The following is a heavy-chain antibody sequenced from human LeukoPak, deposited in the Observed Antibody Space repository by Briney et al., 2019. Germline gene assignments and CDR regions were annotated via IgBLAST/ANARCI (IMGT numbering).Heavy chain of an antibody. CDR3: AKDPAGGSQGYIDN. J-gene: IGHJ4*02. V-gene: IGHV3-23*01. Sequence: PRGCLRLSCVASGFTFGSYAMSWVRQAPGKGLEWVSAITGSGETTYYAYSVMGRFTISRDNSDNTLSLQMNRLRAKATAVYYCAKDPAGGSQGYIDNWGQATLVTV. D-gene: IGHD1-26*01. CDR2: ITGSGETT. CDR1: GFTFGSYA.